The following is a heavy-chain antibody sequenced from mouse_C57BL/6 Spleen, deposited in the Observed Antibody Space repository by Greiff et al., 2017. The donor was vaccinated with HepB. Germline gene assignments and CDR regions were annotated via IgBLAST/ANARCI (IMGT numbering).Heavy chain of an antibody. CDR3: ATYDGYNAY. J-gene: IGHJ3*01. CDR2: IDPSDSYT. Sequence: QVQLQQPGAELVRPGPSVKLSCKASGYTFTSYWMHWVKQRPGQGLEWIGVIDPSDSYTNYNQKFKGKATLTVDTSSSTAYMQLSSLTSEDSAVYYCATYDGYNAYWGQGTLVTVSA. V-gene: IGHV1-59*01. D-gene: IGHD2-3*01. CDR1: GYTFTSYW.